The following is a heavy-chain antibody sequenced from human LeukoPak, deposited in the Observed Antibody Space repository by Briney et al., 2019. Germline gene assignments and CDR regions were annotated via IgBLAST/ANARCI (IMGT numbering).Heavy chain of an antibody. J-gene: IGHJ4*02. Sequence: SGGSLRLSCAASGFTFSDYYMSWIRQAPGKGLEWVSYISTGSSYTSYADSVKGRFTISRDNAKNSLSLQMNSLRAEDTAIYYCARAYGQVYFDNWGQGTLVTVSS. V-gene: IGHV3-11*06. CDR2: ISTGSSYT. CDR1: GFTFSDYY. D-gene: IGHD3-10*01. CDR3: ARAYGQVYFDN.